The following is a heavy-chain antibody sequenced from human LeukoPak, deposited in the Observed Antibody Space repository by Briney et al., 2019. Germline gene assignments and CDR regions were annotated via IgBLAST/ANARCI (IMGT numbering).Heavy chain of an antibody. CDR1: GFTVSSNY. V-gene: IGHV3-53*01. D-gene: IGHD6-13*01. CDR2: IYSGGST. CDR3: VKDSGWFRFDY. Sequence: GGSLRLSCAASGFTVSSNYMGWVRQAPGKGLEWVSVIYSGGSTYYADSVKGRFTISRDNSKNTLYLQMNSLRAEDTAVYYCVKDSGWFRFDYWGQGTLVTVSS. J-gene: IGHJ4*02.